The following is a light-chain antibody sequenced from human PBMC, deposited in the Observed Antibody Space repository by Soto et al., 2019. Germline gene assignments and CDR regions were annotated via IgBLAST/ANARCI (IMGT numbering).Light chain of an antibody. CDR2: DVS. V-gene: IGLV2-14*01. CDR3: SSYTSSSTLVV. CDR1: SSDVGGYNY. Sequence: QSALTQPASVSGSPGQSITISCTGTSSDVGGYNYVSWYQQHPGKVPKLMIYDVSNRPSGVSNRFSGSKSGNTASLTISGLRAEDEADYYCSSYTSSSTLVVFGGGTKLTVL. J-gene: IGLJ2*01.